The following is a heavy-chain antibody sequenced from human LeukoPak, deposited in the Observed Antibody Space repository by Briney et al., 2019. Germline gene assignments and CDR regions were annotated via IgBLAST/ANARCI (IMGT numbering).Heavy chain of an antibody. CDR3: ARLSYYDSSGYYYTDAFDI. J-gene: IGHJ3*02. CDR2: IYYSGST. Sequence: SETLFLTCTVSGGSISSYYWSWIRQPPGKGLEWIGYIYYSGSTNYNPSLKSRVTISVDTSKNQFSLKLSSVTAADTAVYYCARLSYYDSSGYYYTDAFDIWGQGTMVTVSS. V-gene: IGHV4-59*01. D-gene: IGHD3-22*01. CDR1: GGSISSYY.